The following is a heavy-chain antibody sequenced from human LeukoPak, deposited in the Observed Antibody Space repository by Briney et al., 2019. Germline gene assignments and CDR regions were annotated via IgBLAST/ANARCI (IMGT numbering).Heavy chain of an antibody. D-gene: IGHD6-19*01. CDR1: GYSFTSYW. V-gene: IGHV5-51*01. CDR3: ARLPQYSSGWYGLDY. CDR2: IYPGDSDT. Sequence: GESLKISCKGSGYSFTSYWIGWVRQMPGKGLEWMGIIYPGDSDTRYSPSFQGQVTISADKSISTAYLQWSSLKASDTAIYYCARLPQYSSGWYGLDYWGQGTLVTVSS. J-gene: IGHJ4*02.